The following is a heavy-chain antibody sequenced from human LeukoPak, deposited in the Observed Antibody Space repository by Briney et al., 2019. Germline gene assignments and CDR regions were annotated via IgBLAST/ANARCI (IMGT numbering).Heavy chain of an antibody. J-gene: IGHJ4*02. CDR2: IWFDGSDK. V-gene: IGHV3-33*01. Sequence: GGSLRLSCAASGFTFSSYGMHWVRQAPGKGLEWVAVIWFDGSDKYYADSVKGRFTISRDNYKNTLYLQMNSLRAEDTAVYYCARDGYSGYDFYFDYWGQGSLVTVSS. CDR3: ARDGYSGYDFYFDY. CDR1: GFTFSSYG. D-gene: IGHD5-12*01.